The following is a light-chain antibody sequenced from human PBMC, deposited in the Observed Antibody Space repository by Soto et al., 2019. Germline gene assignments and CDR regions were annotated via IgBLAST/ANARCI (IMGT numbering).Light chain of an antibody. CDR3: QQYDNSVWT. Sequence: IVLTQSPGTLSSSPGERATLSCRASQSVSTKNLAWYQQRPGQAPRLLIYGASRRATGIPERFSGSGSGTDFTLTISRLEPEDLEVYYCQQYDNSVWTFGQGTKVDIK. CDR2: GAS. J-gene: IGKJ1*01. CDR1: QSVSTKN. V-gene: IGKV3-20*01.